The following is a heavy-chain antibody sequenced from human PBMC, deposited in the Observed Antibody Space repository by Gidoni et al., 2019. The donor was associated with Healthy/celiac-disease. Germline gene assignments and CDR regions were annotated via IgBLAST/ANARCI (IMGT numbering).Heavy chain of an antibody. V-gene: IGHV4-59*01. J-gene: IGHJ6*02. CDR3: ARDCSSTSCYHPYYYYGMDV. CDR2: IYYSGST. D-gene: IGHD2-2*01. CDR1: GGSISRYS. Sequence: QVQLQESGPGLVKPSETLSLTCTVSGGSISRYSWSWIRQPPGKGLEWIGYIYYSGSTNYNPSLKSRVTISVDTSKNQFSLKLSSVTAADTAVYYCARDCSSTSCYHPYYYYGMDVWGQGTTVTVSS.